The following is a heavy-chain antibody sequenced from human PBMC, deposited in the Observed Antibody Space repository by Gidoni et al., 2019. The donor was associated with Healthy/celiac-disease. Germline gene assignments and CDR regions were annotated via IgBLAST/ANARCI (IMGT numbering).Heavy chain of an antibody. V-gene: IGHV4-31*02. Sequence: TYYNPSLKSRVTISVDTSKNQFSLKLSSVTAADTAVYYCARQQLVRTNYYFDYWGQGTLVTVSS. D-gene: IGHD6-13*01. CDR2: T. J-gene: IGHJ4*02. CDR3: ARQQLVRTNYYFDY.